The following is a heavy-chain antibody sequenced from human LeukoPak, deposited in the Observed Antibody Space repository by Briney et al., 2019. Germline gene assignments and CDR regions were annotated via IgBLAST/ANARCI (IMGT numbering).Heavy chain of an antibody. CDR1: GFTFSSYG. J-gene: IGHJ3*02. V-gene: IGHV3-21*01. CDR3: ARARRLRLDAFDI. D-gene: IGHD2-15*01. Sequence: NAGGSLRLSCAASGFTFSSYGMTWVRQAPGRGLEWVSSISSSSSYIYYADSVKGRFTISRDNAKNSLYLQMNSLRADDTAVYYCARARRLRLDAFDIWGQGTMVTVSS. CDR2: ISSSSSYI.